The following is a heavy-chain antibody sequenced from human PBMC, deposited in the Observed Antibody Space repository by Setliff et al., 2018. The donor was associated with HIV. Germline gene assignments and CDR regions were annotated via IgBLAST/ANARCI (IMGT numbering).Heavy chain of an antibody. J-gene: IGHJ4*02. CDR2: ISGSGGST. CDR1: GFTFSSYA. D-gene: IGHD3-16*01. V-gene: IGHV3-23*01. CDR3: AKGAVYVWGSYPSYFDY. Sequence: GESLKISCAASGFTFSSYAMSWVRQAPGKGLEWVSAISGSGGSTYYADSVKGRFTISRDNSKNTLYLQMNSLRAEDTAVYYCAKGAVYVWGSYPSYFDYWGQGTLVTVS.